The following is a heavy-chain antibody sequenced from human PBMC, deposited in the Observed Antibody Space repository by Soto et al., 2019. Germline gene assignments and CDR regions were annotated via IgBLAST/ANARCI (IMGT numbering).Heavy chain of an antibody. D-gene: IGHD1-26*01. CDR2: ISSSIGTI. CDR1: GFTFSSYS. V-gene: IGHV3-48*02. CDR3: ARCRPSESHQDFDY. J-gene: IGHJ4*02. Sequence: EVQLVESGGGLVQPGGSLRLSCAASGFTFSSYSMNWVRQAPGKGLEWVSYISSSIGTIYYTDSVKGRFTISRDNAKNSLYLQMNSLRDEDTAVYYCARCRPSESHQDFDYWGQGTLVTVSS.